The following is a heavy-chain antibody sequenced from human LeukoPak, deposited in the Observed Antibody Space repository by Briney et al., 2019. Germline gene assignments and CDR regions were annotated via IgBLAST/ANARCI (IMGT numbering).Heavy chain of an antibody. CDR3: ARGYYDFHNGYSSFYFDY. V-gene: IGHV1-2*02. CDR1: GYTLTGYY. D-gene: IGHD3-3*01. Sequence: ASVKVSCKASGYTLTGYYMHWVRQAPGQGLEWMGWINPNSGGTNYAQKFQGRVTMTRDTSISTAYMELSRLRSDDTAVYYCARGYYDFHNGYSSFYFDYWGPGTLVTVSS. J-gene: IGHJ4*02. CDR2: INPNSGGT.